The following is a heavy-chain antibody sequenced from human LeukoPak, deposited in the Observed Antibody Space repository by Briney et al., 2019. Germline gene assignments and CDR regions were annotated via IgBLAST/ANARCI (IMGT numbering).Heavy chain of an antibody. CDR3: ARTSPKNAAFDI. CDR1: GGSFSGYY. J-gene: IGHJ3*02. D-gene: IGHD2/OR15-2a*01. V-gene: IGHV4-59*10. Sequence: SETLSLTCAVYGGSFSGYYWSWIRQPPGKGLEWIGRIYSSGSTNYNPSLNSRVTMSIDTSKNQFSLKLTSVTAADTAVYYCARTSPKNAAFDIWGQGTLVTVSS. CDR2: IYSSGST.